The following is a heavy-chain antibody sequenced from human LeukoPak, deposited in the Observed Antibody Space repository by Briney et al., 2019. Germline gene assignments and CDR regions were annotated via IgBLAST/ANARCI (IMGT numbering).Heavy chain of an antibody. CDR2: IYTSGST. D-gene: IGHD3-3*01. CDR1: GGSINSYY. Sequence: PSETLSLTCTVSGGSINSYYWNWIRQPAGRGLEWIGRIYTSGSTNYNPSLKSRVTMSVDTSKNQFSLNLSSVTAADTAVYYCARDFWSGYYAWFDPWGQGTLVTVSP. V-gene: IGHV4-4*07. CDR3: ARDFWSGYYAWFDP. J-gene: IGHJ5*02.